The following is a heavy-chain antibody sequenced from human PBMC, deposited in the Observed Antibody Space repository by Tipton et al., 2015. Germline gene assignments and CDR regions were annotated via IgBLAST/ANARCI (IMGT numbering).Heavy chain of an antibody. J-gene: IGHJ6*02. CDR3: ARVPLHCSGGSCQYYYYGMDV. V-gene: IGHV4-59*02. CDR2: IYYSGST. Sequence: TLSLTCTVSGGSVSTHYWNWIRQPPGKGLEWIGYIYYSGSTNYNPSLKSRVTISVDTSKNQFSLKLSSVTAADTAVYYCARVPLHCSGGSCQYYYYGMDVWGQGTTVIVSS. CDR1: GGSVSTHY. D-gene: IGHD2-15*01.